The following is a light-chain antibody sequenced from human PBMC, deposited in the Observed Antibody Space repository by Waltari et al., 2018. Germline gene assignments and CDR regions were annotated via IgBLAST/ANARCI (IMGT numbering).Light chain of an antibody. V-gene: IGLV6-57*03. CDR3: QSFDDSNFV. Sequence: NFMLTQTHSVSESPGKTVTLSCTRSSGNIANNLVQWFQQRPGRAPTIVLYADNQSPSVVPDRFSGSIDRSSNSASLTISGLKTEDEADYYCQSFDDSNFVFGTGTKVTVL. CDR1: SGNIANNL. CDR2: ADN. J-gene: IGLJ1*01.